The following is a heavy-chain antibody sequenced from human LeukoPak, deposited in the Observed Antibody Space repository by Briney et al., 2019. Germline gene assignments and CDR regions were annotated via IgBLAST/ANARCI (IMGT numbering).Heavy chain of an antibody. J-gene: IGHJ4*02. D-gene: IGHD5-24*01. CDR3: STSNGYNLHFDY. V-gene: IGHV3-23*01. CDR1: GFTFSSYA. Sequence: PGGSLRLSCAASGFTFSSYAMSWVRQAPGKGLEWVSAISGSGGSTYYADSVKGRFTISRDNSKNTLYLQMNSLRAEDTAVYYCSTSNGYNLHFDYWGQGTLVTVSS. CDR2: ISGSGGST.